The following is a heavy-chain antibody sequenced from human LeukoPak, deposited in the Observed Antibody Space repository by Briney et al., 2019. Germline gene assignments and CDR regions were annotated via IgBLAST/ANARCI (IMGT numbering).Heavy chain of an antibody. J-gene: IGHJ5*02. V-gene: IGHV3-30*02. CDR1: GFTFRRYD. Sequence: PGGTLGLFCAASGFTFRRYDMHGVRQAPGKGLEGVAYLRYDGSNKYYADSVRRRFTITRDNSKNTLYLQMNSLRVEDTAVYYCAKDLPDPWGQGTLVTVSS. D-gene: IGHD5/OR15-5a*01. CDR3: AKDLPDP. CDR2: LRYDGSNK.